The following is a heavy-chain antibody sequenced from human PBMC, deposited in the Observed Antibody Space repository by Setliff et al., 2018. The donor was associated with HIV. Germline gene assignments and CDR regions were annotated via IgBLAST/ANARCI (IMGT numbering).Heavy chain of an antibody. D-gene: IGHD5-12*01. J-gene: IGHJ4*02. CDR3: ARTYTGHDSRSLYLAY. Sequence: PSETLSLTCTSSGDSISGYYWSWIRQPAGKGLEWIGRMHTSGNTNYNPSLKSRVTISVDTSKNQFSLKLRSVTAADTAVYYCARTYTGHDSRSLYLAYWGQGTLVTVSS. CDR2: MHTSGNT. CDR1: GDSISGYY. V-gene: IGHV4-4*07.